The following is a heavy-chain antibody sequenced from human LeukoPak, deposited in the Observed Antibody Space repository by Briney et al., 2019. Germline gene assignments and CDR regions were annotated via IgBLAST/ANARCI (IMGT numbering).Heavy chain of an antibody. CDR1: GFTFSRNW. J-gene: IGHJ4*02. D-gene: IGHD1-26*01. CDR2: IRYDGSNK. V-gene: IGHV3-30*02. Sequence: GGSLRLSCAASGFTFSRNWMHWVRQAPGKGLEWVAFIRYDGSNKYYADSVKGRFTISRDNSKNTLYLQMNSLRAEDTAVYYCAKDRDPVRATYYFDYWGQGTLVTVSS. CDR3: AKDRDPVRATYYFDY.